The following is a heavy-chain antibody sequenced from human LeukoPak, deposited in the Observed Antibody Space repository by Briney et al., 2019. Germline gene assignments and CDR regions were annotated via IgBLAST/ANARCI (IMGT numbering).Heavy chain of an antibody. CDR3: ATDPRSSGWPGY. J-gene: IGHJ4*02. CDR2: IIPIFGTA. Sequence: SVKVSCKASGSTFSSYAISWVRQAPGQGLEWMGGIIPIFGTANYAQKFQGRVTITADESTSTAYMELSSLRSEDTAVYYCATDPRSSGWPGYWGQGTLVTVSS. D-gene: IGHD6-19*01. CDR1: GSTFSSYA. V-gene: IGHV1-69*01.